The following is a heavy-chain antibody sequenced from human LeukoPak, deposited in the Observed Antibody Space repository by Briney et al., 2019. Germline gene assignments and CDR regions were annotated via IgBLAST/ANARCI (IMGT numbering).Heavy chain of an antibody. CDR2: IIPIFGTA. J-gene: IGHJ3*02. V-gene: IGHV1-69*13. CDR3: ARDLFHAFDI. CDR1: GGTFSSYA. D-gene: IGHD3-3*01. Sequence: SVKVSCKASGGTFSSYAISWVRQAPGQGLEWMGGIIPIFGTANYAQKFQGRVTITADESTSTAYMELSSLRSDDSAVYYCARDLFHAFDIWGQGTMVTVSS.